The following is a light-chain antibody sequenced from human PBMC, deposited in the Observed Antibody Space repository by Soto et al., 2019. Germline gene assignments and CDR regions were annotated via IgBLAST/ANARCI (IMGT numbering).Light chain of an antibody. CDR2: GAS. Sequence: EIVMTQSPGTLSVSPGDRVTLSCRSSQGISTNLAWYQQKPGQPPRLLIYGASTRAIGIAARFTGSGSGTEFTLTIGSLQSEDFAVYYCQQYHKWPPFTFGGGTKVDIK. J-gene: IGKJ4*01. CDR3: QQYHKWPPFT. V-gene: IGKV3-15*01. CDR1: QGISTN.